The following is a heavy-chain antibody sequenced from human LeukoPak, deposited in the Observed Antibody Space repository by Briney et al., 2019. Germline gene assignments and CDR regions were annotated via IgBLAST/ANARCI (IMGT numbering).Heavy chain of an antibody. CDR3: AREWILTSYDY. CDR2: INHSGST. Sequence: SETLSLTCAVYGGSFSGYYWSWIRRPPGKGLEWIGEINHSGSTNYNPSLKSRVTISVDMSKNQFSLKLSSVTAADTAVYYCAREWILTSYDYWGQGTLVTVSS. V-gene: IGHV4-34*01. CDR1: GGSFSGYY. D-gene: IGHD3-9*01. J-gene: IGHJ4*02.